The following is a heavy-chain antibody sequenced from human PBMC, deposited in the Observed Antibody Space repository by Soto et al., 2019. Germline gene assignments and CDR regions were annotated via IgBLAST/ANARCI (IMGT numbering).Heavy chain of an antibody. CDR1: GVTFSSYG. CDR3: AKDRRKVVVAAPFDY. V-gene: IGHV3-30*18. D-gene: IGHD2-15*01. CDR2: ISYDGSNK. Sequence: GGSLRLSCAASGVTFSSYGMHWVRQAPGKGLEWVAVISYDGSNKYYADSVKGRFTISRDNSKNTLYLQMNSLRAEDTAVYYCAKDRRKVVVAAPFDYWGQGTLVTVSS. J-gene: IGHJ4*02.